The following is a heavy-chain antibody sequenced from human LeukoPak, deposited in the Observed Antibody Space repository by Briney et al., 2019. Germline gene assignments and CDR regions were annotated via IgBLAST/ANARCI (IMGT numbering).Heavy chain of an antibody. CDR2: IKSKTDGGTT. Sequence: GGSLRLSCAASGFTFSNAWMSWVSQAPGKGLEWVGRIKSKTDGGTTDYAAPVKGRFTISRDDSKNTLYLQMNSLKTEDTAVYYCTTDITYYYDSSGYGNLDYWGQGTLVTVSS. J-gene: IGHJ4*02. V-gene: IGHV3-15*01. D-gene: IGHD3-22*01. CDR3: TTDITYYYDSSGYGNLDY. CDR1: GFTFSNAW.